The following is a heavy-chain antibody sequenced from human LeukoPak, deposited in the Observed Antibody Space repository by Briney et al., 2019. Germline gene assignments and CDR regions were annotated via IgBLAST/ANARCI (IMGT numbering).Heavy chain of an antibody. Sequence: SETLSLTCTVSGGSISSYYWSWIRQPAGKGLEWIGRIYTSGSTNYNPSLKSRVTMSVDTSKNQFSLKLSSVTAADTAVYYCAREKDYDFWSGYYRGERFDPWGQGTLVTVSS. D-gene: IGHD3-3*01. V-gene: IGHV4-4*07. CDR1: GGSISSYY. J-gene: IGHJ5*02. CDR2: IYTSGST. CDR3: AREKDYDFWSGYYRGERFDP.